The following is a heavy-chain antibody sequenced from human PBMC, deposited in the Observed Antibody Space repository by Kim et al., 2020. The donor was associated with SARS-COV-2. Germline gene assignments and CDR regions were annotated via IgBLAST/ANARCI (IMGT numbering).Heavy chain of an antibody. CDR3: ARQKGRGDYVWGSYRPFYYYGMDV. CDR1: GGTFSSYA. Sequence: SVKVSCKASGGTFSSYAISWVRQAPGQGLEWMGRIIPILGIANYAQKFQGRVTITADKSTSTAYMELSSLRSEDTAVYYCARQKGRGDYVWGSYRPFYYYGMDVWGQGTTVTVSS. J-gene: IGHJ6*02. V-gene: IGHV1-69*04. CDR2: IIPILGIA. D-gene: IGHD3-16*02.